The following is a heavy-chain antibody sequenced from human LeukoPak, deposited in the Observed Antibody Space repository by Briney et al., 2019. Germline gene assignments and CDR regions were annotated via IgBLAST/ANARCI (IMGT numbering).Heavy chain of an antibody. CDR3: ARAPYDFWSGYYPYYYYYGMDV. Sequence: PSETLSLTCIVSGGSVSSGSYYWSWIRQPPGKGLEWIGYVYSRGSTNYNPSLKSRVTISSDTSKNQLSLRLNSVTAADTAVYYCARAPYDFWSGYYPYYYYYGMDVWGQGTTVTVSS. V-gene: IGHV4-61*01. CDR1: GGSVSSGSYY. J-gene: IGHJ6*02. D-gene: IGHD3-3*01. CDR2: VYSRGST.